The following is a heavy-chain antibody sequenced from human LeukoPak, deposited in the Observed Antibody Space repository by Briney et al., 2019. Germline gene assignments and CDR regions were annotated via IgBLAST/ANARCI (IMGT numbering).Heavy chain of an antibody. J-gene: IGHJ3*02. Sequence: GGSLRLSCAASGFTFDDYATHWVRQAPGKGLEWVSGISWNSGSIGYADSVKGRFTISRDNAKNSLYLQMNSLRAEDTALYYCAPFRSNDAFDIWGQGTMVTVSS. CDR2: ISWNSGSI. CDR1: GFTFDDYA. CDR3: APFRSNDAFDI. V-gene: IGHV3-9*01. D-gene: IGHD3-3*01.